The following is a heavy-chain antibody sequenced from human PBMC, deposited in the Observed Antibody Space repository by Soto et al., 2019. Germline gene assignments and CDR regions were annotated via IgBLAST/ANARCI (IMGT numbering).Heavy chain of an antibody. Sequence: EVQLVEYGGGLVQPGGSLRLSCAASGFTVSSNYMSWVRQAPGKGLEWVSVIYSGGSTYYADSVKGRFTISRDNSKNTLYLQMNSLRAEDTAVYYCARPLRDWSSTSCYPYYYYYMDVWGKAPTVTVSS. V-gene: IGHV3-66*04. CDR3: ARPLRDWSSTSCYPYYYYYMDV. CDR2: IYSGGST. D-gene: IGHD2-2*01. CDR1: GFTVSSNY. J-gene: IGHJ6*03.